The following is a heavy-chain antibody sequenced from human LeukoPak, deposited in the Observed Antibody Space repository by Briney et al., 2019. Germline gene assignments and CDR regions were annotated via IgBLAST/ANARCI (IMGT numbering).Heavy chain of an antibody. V-gene: IGHV4-39*07. CDR2: IYYSGST. D-gene: IGHD2-15*01. Sequence: ASETLSLTCTVSGGSISSSSYYWGWIRQPPGKGLEWIGSIYYSGSTYYNPSLKSRVTISVGTSKNQFSLKLSSVTAADTAVYYCARAKLVVVAAPSPWFDPWGQGTLVTVSS. CDR1: GGSISSSSYY. CDR3: ARAKLVVVAAPSPWFDP. J-gene: IGHJ5*02.